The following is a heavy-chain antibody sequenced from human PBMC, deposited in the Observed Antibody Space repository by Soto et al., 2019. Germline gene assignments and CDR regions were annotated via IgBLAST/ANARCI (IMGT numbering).Heavy chain of an antibody. CDR1: GGTFSSYA. D-gene: IGHD6-6*01. J-gene: IGHJ4*02. Sequence: QVQLVQSGAEVKKPGSSVKVSCKATGGTFSSYAISWVRQAPGQGLEWMGGIIPIFGTANYAQKFQGRVTITADESTSTAYMELSSLRSEDTAVYYCAREREQLVWQYYFDYWGQGTLVTVSS. CDR3: AREREQLVWQYYFDY. V-gene: IGHV1-69*12. CDR2: IIPIFGTA.